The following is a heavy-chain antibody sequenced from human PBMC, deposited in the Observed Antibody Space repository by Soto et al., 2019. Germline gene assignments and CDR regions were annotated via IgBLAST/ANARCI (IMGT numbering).Heavy chain of an antibody. J-gene: IGHJ4*02. CDR2: ISSSSSTI. V-gene: IGHV3-48*01. Sequence: GGSLRLSCAASGFTFSSYSMNWVRQAPGKGLEWVSYISSSSSTIYYADSVKGRFTISRDNAKNSLYLQMNSLRAEDTAVYYCARDRDYDYIWGSYRYKSQKDYWGQGTLVTVSS. CDR3: ARDRDYDYIWGSYRYKSQKDY. CDR1: GFTFSSYS. D-gene: IGHD3-16*02.